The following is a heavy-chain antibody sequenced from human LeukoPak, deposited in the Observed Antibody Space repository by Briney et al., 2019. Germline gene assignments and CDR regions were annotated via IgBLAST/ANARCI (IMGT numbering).Heavy chain of an antibody. Sequence: GESLKISCKGSGYSFTSYWIGWVRQMPGKGLEWKGIIYPGDSDTRYSPSLQGQVTISADKSISTAYLQWSSLKASDTAMYYCATRGIAAAGTWGSWGQGTLVTVSS. CDR3: ATRGIAAAGTWGS. V-gene: IGHV5-51*01. CDR2: IYPGDSDT. D-gene: IGHD6-13*01. CDR1: GYSFTSYW. J-gene: IGHJ4*02.